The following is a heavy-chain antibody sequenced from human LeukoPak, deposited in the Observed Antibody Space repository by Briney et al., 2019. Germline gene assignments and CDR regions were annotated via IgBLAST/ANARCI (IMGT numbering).Heavy chain of an antibody. CDR2: IYYSGST. V-gene: IGHV4-59*01. CDR1: GGSISSYY. CDR3: AREAFCSSTSCHRKAFDI. J-gene: IGHJ3*02. D-gene: IGHD2-2*02. Sequence: SETLSLTCTVSGGSISSYYWSWIRQPPGKGLEWIGYIYYSGSTNYNPSLKSRVTMSVDTSKNQFSLRLTSVTAADTAVYYCAREAFCSSTSCHRKAFDIWGQGTMVTVSS.